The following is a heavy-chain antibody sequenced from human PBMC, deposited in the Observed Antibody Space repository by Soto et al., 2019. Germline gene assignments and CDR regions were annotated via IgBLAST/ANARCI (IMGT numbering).Heavy chain of an antibody. CDR2: INPSGGST. D-gene: IGHD3-22*01. V-gene: IGHV1-46*01. CDR3: ARDVLDYDSSGSTQNAFDI. J-gene: IGHJ3*02. CDR1: GYPFTSYY. Sequence: ASVKVSCKASGYPFTSYYMHWVRHAPAQGLEWMGTINPSGGSTSYAQKLQGRVTMTRDTSTSTGYMELSSLRSEDTAVYYCARDVLDYDSSGSTQNAFDIWGQGTMVTVSS.